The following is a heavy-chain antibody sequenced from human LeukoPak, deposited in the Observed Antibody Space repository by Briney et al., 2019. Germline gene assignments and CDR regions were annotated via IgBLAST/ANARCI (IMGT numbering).Heavy chain of an antibody. CDR2: IYYSGST. CDR3: ARVAAKTVDY. CDR1: GGSIGRGSYY. J-gene: IGHJ4*02. V-gene: IGHV4-39*07. Sequence: SETLSLTCSVSGGSIGRGSYYWGWIRQSPGKGLEWIGSIYYSGSTNYNPSLESRVTISVDTSKNQFSLKLSSVTAADTAVYYCARVAAKTVDYWGQGTLVTVSS. D-gene: IGHD2-15*01.